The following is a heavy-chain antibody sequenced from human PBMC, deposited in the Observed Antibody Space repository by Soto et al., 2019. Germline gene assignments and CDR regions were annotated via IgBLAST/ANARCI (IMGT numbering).Heavy chain of an antibody. CDR1: GGTFSSYA. V-gene: IGHV1-69*06. CDR2: IIPIFGTA. CDR3: ARVSVDTAMENPYYYYYGMDV. J-gene: IGHJ6*02. Sequence: SVKVSCKASGGTFSSYAISWVRQAPGQGLEWMGGIIPIFGTANYAQKFQGRVTITADKSTSTAYMELSSLRSEDTAVYYCARVSVDTAMENPYYYYYGMDVWGQGTTVTVS. D-gene: IGHD5-18*01.